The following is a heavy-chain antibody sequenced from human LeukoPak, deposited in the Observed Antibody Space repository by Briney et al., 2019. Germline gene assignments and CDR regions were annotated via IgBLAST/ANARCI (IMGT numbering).Heavy chain of an antibody. Sequence: PGGTPRLSCAASLFTFSDYYTICIRQAPRKGLEWVSYISKRGGDTKYAEAVKGRFTISRDKAKNSVYVQMNSLRADDTAVYYCARVRQSGSPLDYWGQGTLVSVSS. D-gene: IGHD1-26*01. CDR3: ARVRQSGSPLDY. CDR2: ISKRGGDT. J-gene: IGHJ4*02. V-gene: IGHV3-11*05. CDR1: LFTFSDYY.